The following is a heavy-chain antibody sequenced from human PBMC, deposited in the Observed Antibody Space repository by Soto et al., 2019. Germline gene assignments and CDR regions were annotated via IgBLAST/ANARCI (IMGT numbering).Heavy chain of an antibody. V-gene: IGHV1-69*06. Sequence: QVQLVQSGPEVKKPGSSVRVSCKASGGAFNTFALSWVRQAPGQGLEWMGGIIPVFGSADYAQKFQGKITITADKSTSTVYREWGSLRSDDTAVYSCARISGHVSGTTNNHYYSGLDVWAHGTTVPFSS. CDR3: ARISGHVSGTTNNHYYSGLDV. D-gene: IGHD3-10*01. CDR1: GGAFNTFA. J-gene: IGHJ6*02. CDR2: IIPVFGSA.